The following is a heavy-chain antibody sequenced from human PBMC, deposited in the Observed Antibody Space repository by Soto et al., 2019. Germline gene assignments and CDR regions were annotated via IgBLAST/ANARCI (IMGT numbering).Heavy chain of an antibody. CDR1: GDTFYNYA. V-gene: IGHV1-69*12. CDR3: ARSAHDIILVPTAIGSLDY. D-gene: IGHD2-2*01. CDR2: IIPIFGTA. Sequence: QFQLVQSGAEVKKPGSSVKVSCKDSGDTFYNYAISWVRQAPGQGLEWMGGIIPIFGTANYAKKFQGRVTITADESTSTAYMEMSSLRSDDTAVYYCARSAHDIILVPTAIGSLDYWGQGTLVTVSS. J-gene: IGHJ4*02.